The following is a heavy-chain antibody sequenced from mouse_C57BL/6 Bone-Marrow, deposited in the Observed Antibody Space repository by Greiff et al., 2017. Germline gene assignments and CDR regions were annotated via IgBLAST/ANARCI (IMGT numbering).Heavy chain of an antibody. J-gene: IGHJ4*01. CDR3: ARGGDDYGRSYYAMDY. Sequence: DVMLVESGGGLVKPGGSLKLSCAASGFTFSSYAMSWVRQTPEKRLEWVATISDGGSYTYYPDNVKGRFTISRDNAKNNLYLQMSHLKSEDTAMYYCARGGDDYGRSYYAMDYWGQGTSVTVSS. CDR1: GFTFSSYA. CDR2: ISDGGSYT. D-gene: IGHD1-1*01. V-gene: IGHV5-4*03.